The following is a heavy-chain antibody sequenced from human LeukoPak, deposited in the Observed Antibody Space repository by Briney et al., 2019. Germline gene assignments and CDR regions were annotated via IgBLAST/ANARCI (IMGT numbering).Heavy chain of an antibody. D-gene: IGHD6-13*01. V-gene: IGHV3-7*01. Sequence: GGSLRLSCAASGFISSYWMTWVRQAPGKGLEWVANIKQDGSERYYEASVKGRFTISRDNAKNSLHLQMDSLRAEDTAVYYCAILRTASDDYWGQGTLVTVSS. CDR1: GFISSYW. CDR3: AILRTASDDY. J-gene: IGHJ4*02. CDR2: IKQDGSER.